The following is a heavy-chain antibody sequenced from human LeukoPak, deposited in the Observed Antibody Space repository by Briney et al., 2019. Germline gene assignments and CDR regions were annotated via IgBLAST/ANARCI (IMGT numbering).Heavy chain of an antibody. Sequence: ASVKVSCKASGYTFTSYGINWVRQATGQGLEWMGWMNPNSGNTGYAQKFQGRVTMTRNTSISTAYMELSSLRSEDTAVYYCARGVRYFDWLSTSDDYWGQGTLVTVSS. CDR1: GYTFTSYG. CDR3: ARGVRYFDWLSTSDDY. D-gene: IGHD3-9*01. V-gene: IGHV1-8*01. J-gene: IGHJ4*02. CDR2: MNPNSGNT.